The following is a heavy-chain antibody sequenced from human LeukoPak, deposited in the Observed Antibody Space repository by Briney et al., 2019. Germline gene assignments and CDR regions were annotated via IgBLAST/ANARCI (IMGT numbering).Heavy chain of an antibody. CDR1: GYTFTGYY. CDR2: INPNSGGT. Sequence: ASVKVSCKASGYTFTGYYMHWVRQAPGRGLEWMGWINPNSGGTNYAQKFQGRVTMTRDTSISTAYMELSRLRSDDTAVYYCARARLGYCSSTSCQGFDYWGQGTLVTVSS. J-gene: IGHJ4*02. V-gene: IGHV1-2*02. CDR3: ARARLGYCSSTSCQGFDY. D-gene: IGHD2-2*01.